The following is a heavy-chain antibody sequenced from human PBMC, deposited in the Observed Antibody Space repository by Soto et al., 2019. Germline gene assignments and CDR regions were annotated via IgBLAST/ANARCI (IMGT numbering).Heavy chain of an antibody. V-gene: IGHV4-59*08. CDR1: GGSISSYY. CDR3: ARRDPHTLGYYYYDRDV. CDR2: IYYSGST. J-gene: IGHJ6*03. Sequence: PSETLSLTCTVSGGSISSYYWSWIRQPPGKGLEWIGYIYYSGSTNYNPSLKSRVTISVDTSKNQFSLKLSSVTAADTAVYYCARRDPHTLGYYYYDRDVWGKGTTVYVSS. D-gene: IGHD3-16*01.